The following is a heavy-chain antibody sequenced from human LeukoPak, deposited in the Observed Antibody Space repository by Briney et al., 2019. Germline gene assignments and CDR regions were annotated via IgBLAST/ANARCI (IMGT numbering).Heavy chain of an antibody. J-gene: IGHJ4*02. D-gene: IGHD3-22*01. Sequence: GGSLRLSCAASGFTFSAYGMHWVRQAPGKGLEWVAVISHGGDTIYYADSVKGRFTISRDNSKNTLYLQMSSLRTEDTAVYYCARDGRNYYDSSGYYFQYATFDYWGQGTLVTVSS. CDR1: GFTFSAYG. CDR2: ISHGGDTI. V-gene: IGHV3-30*03. CDR3: ARDGRNYYDSSGYYFQYATFDY.